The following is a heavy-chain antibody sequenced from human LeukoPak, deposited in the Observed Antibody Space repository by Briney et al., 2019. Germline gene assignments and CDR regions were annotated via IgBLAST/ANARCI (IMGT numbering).Heavy chain of an antibody. CDR2: IYSGGST. V-gene: IGHV3-53*01. CDR1: GFTVCSNY. Sequence: GGSLRLSXAASGFTVCSNYMSWVRQAPGKGLEWLSVIYSGGSTYYADSVKGRFTISRDNSKNTLYLQMNSLRAEDTAVYYCARHQGDGYNRKSRWGQGTLVTVSS. D-gene: IGHD5-24*01. CDR3: ARHQGDGYNRKSR. J-gene: IGHJ4*02.